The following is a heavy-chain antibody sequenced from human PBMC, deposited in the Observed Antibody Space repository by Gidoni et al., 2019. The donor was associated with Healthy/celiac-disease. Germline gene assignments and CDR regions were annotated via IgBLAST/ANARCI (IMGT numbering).Heavy chain of an antibody. CDR2: INPNSGGT. CDR1: GYPFTGYY. J-gene: IGHJ4*02. CDR3: ARVASRYSSGWYPPSY. D-gene: IGHD6-19*01. Sequence: QVQLVQSGAEVKKPGASVKVSCKASGYPFTGYYMHWVRQAPGQGLEWMGWINPNSGGTNYAQKFQGRVTMTRDTSISTAYMELSRLRSDDTAVYYCARVASRYSSGWYPPSYWGQGTLVTVSS. V-gene: IGHV1-2*02.